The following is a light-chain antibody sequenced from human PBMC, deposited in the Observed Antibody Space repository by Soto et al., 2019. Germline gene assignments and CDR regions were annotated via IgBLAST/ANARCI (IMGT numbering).Light chain of an antibody. CDR3: QQYGSSPLLT. V-gene: IGKV3-20*01. J-gene: IGKJ3*01. CDR1: QSVSSSY. Sequence: EIVLTQSPGTLSLSPGERATLSCRASQSVSSSYLAWYQQKPVQAPRLLIYGASSRATGLPDRFSGIGSGTYFTLTISRLEPQDFAVYYCQQYGSSPLLTFGPGTKVDIK. CDR2: GAS.